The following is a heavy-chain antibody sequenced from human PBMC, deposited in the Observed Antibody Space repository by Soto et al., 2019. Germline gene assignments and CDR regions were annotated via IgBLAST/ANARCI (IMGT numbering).Heavy chain of an antibody. Sequence: GGSLRLFCAASGFTFSSYAMHWVRQAPRKGLEWVAVISYAGSNKYYADPVKGRFTISRDNSKNTLYLQMNSLRAEDTAVYYCAREDPPQWQPVPVYWGQGTLVTVSS. CDR3: AREDPPQWQPVPVY. V-gene: IGHV3-30-3*01. CDR2: ISYAGSNK. J-gene: IGHJ4*02. CDR1: GFTFSSYA. D-gene: IGHD6-6*01.